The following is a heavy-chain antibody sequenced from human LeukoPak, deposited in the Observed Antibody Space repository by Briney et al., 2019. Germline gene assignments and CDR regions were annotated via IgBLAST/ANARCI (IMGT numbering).Heavy chain of an antibody. Sequence: PGGSLRLSCAASGFTFSSYSMNWVRQAPGKGLEWVSSISSSSSYIYYADSVKGRFTISRDNAKNSLYLQMNSLRAEDTAVYYCARDTAMVIYRPYYFDYWGQGTLVTVSS. J-gene: IGHJ4*02. CDR2: ISSSSSYI. D-gene: IGHD5-18*01. V-gene: IGHV3-21*01. CDR1: GFTFSSYS. CDR3: ARDTAMVIYRPYYFDY.